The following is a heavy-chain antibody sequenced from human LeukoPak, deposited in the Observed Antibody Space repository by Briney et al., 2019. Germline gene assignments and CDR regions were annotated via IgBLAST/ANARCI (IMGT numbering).Heavy chain of an antibody. D-gene: IGHD1-26*01. V-gene: IGHV4-34*01. J-gene: IGHJ4*02. Sequence: SETLSLTCAVYGGSFSGYYWSWIRQPPRKGLEWIGEINHSGSTNYNPSLKSRVTISVDTSKNQFSLKLSSVTAADTAVYYCARGWVLDYWGQGTLVTVSS. CDR1: GGSFSGYY. CDR3: ARGWVLDY. CDR2: INHSGST.